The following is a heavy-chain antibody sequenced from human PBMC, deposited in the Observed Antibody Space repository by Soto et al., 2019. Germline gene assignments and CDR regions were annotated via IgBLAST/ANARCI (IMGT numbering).Heavy chain of an antibody. Sequence: QVQLVESGGGVVQPGRSLRLSCAASGFTFSSYAMHWVRQAPGKGLEWVAVISYDGSNKYYADSVKGRFIISRDNSKNTLYLQMNSLRAEDTAVYYCARDEDGMDVWGQGTTVTVSS. J-gene: IGHJ6*02. CDR3: ARDEDGMDV. V-gene: IGHV3-30-3*01. CDR2: ISYDGSNK. CDR1: GFTFSSYA.